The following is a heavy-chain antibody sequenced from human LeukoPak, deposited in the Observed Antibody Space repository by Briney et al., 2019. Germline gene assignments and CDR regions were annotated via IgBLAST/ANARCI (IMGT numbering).Heavy chain of an antibody. J-gene: IGHJ4*02. CDR3: ARSYYDILTGYYPRYYFDY. CDR2: IYYSGST. D-gene: IGHD3-9*01. Sequence: PSETLSLTCTVSGGSISSYYWSWIRQPPGKGLEWIGYIYYSGSTNYNPSLKSRVTISVDTSKSQFSLKLSSVTAADTAVYYCARSYYDILTGYYPRYYFDYWGQGTLVTVSS. CDR1: GGSISSYY. V-gene: IGHV4-59*08.